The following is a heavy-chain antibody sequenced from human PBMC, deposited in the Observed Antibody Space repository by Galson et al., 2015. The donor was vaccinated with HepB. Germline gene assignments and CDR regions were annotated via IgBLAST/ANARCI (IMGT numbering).Heavy chain of an antibody. CDR2: VAHDGTVQ. CDR1: GFVFSEYG. D-gene: IGHD3-10*01. J-gene: IGHJ2*01. Sequence: SLRLSCAASGFVFSEYGMHWVRQPPGKALEWVAVVAHDGTVQYYADSVKGRFTVSRDNSKNTMYLQLNSPRPEDAGLHYCAKEPWPRARPWYFELWRRGTLVTVSS. CDR3: AKEPWPRARPWYFEL. V-gene: IGHV3-30*18.